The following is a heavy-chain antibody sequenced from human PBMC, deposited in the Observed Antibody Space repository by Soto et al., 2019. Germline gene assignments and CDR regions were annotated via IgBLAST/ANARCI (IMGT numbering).Heavy chain of an antibody. J-gene: IGHJ6*02. D-gene: IGHD2-2*02. CDR1: GGTFSSYA. V-gene: IGHV1-69*06. CDR2: IIPIFGTA. CDR3: ARDLAWVCPGNGCYTNEGNYGMDV. Sequence: QVQLVQSGAEVKKPGSSVKVSCKASGGTFSSYAISWVRQAPGQGLEWMGGIIPIFGTANYAQKFQGRVTITADKSTSTAYMELSSLRSEDTAVYYCARDLAWVCPGNGCYTNEGNYGMDVWGQGTSVTVSS.